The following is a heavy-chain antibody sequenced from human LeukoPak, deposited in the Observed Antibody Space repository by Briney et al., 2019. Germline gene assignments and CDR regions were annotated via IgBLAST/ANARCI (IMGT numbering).Heavy chain of an antibody. D-gene: IGHD5-18*01. V-gene: IGHV4-30-4*01. Sequence: SETLSLTCTVSGGSISSGDYYWSWIRQPPGKGLEWIGYIYYSGSTYYNPSLKSRVTISLDTSKNQFSLKLSSVTAADTAAYYCARVAWIQLWLGFDYWGQGTLVTVSS. CDR3: ARVAWIQLWLGFDY. J-gene: IGHJ4*02. CDR2: IYYSGST. CDR1: GGSISSGDYY.